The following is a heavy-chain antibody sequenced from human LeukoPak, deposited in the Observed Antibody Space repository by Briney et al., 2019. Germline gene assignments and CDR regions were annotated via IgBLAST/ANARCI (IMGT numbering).Heavy chain of an antibody. CDR1: GGSFSGYY. Sequence: PSETLSLTCAVYGGSFSGYYWSWIRHPPRKGLEWIGEINHSGSTNYNPSLKSRVTISVDTSKNQFSLKLSSVTAADTAVYYCAGSDILTGYYTRRGRREYYFDYWGQGTLVTVSS. CDR3: AGSDILTGYYTRRGRREYYFDY. D-gene: IGHD3-9*01. V-gene: IGHV4-34*01. CDR2: INHSGST. J-gene: IGHJ4*02.